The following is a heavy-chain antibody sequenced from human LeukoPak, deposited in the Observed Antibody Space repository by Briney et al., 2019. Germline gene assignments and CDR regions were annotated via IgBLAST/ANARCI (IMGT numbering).Heavy chain of an antibody. CDR3: ARFHDSSGYYKVTMRYFDY. Sequence: PGGSLRLSCALSGFTLSDYYMRWIRQAPGEGLEWVSYISSSSSYTNYAHSVKGRFTISRDNAKNSLYLQMNSLRAEDTAVYYCARFHDSSGYYKVTMRYFDYWGQGTLVTVSS. CDR2: ISSSSSYT. D-gene: IGHD3-22*01. V-gene: IGHV3-11*03. CDR1: GFTLSDYY. J-gene: IGHJ4*02.